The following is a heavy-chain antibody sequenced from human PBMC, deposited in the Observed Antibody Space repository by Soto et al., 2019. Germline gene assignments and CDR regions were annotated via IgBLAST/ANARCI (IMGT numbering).Heavy chain of an antibody. V-gene: IGHV4-39*01. J-gene: IGHJ4*02. CDR3: SRLEGLATISYYFDF. CDR2: IYYRGNA. CDR1: DDSINSDKYY. D-gene: IGHD3-9*01. Sequence: QLQLQESGPGLVKPSETLSLTCSVSDDSINSDKYYWGWIRQPPGKGLEWIASIYYRGNAYYNPSLQTRVTISQDKSSSQFSLKLNSVTAADSAVYFCSRLEGLATISYYFDFWGPGALVTVSS.